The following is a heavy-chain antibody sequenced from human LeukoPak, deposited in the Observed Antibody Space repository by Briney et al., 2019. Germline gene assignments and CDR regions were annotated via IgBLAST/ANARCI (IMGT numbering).Heavy chain of an antibody. V-gene: IGHV3-23*01. CDR2: ISGGGGST. CDR3: ARDTGGPNWFDP. D-gene: IGHD2-8*02. CDR1: GFTFSSYA. J-gene: IGHJ5*02. Sequence: GGSLRLSCAASGFTFSSYAMSWVRQAPGKGLEWVSVISGGGGSTYYADSVKGRFTISRDNAKNSLYLQMNSLRAEDTAVYYCARDTGGPNWFDPWGQGTLVTVSS.